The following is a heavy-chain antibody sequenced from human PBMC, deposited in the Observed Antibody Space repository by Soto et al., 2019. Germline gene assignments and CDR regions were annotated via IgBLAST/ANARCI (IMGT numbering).Heavy chain of an antibody. Sequence: QVQLVQSGAEVKKPGASVQVSCKASGYTFTRYSINWVRQAPGQGLEWVGWISNYNGDTKYAEKLQGRVTLTTDTSTTTTYMDLRSLTSDDTAVYFCARGDSTGSPTGWFDPWGQGTLVTVSS. CDR1: GYTFTRYS. J-gene: IGHJ5*02. CDR2: ISNYNGDT. V-gene: IGHV1-18*04. D-gene: IGHD6-19*01. CDR3: ARGDSTGSPTGWFDP.